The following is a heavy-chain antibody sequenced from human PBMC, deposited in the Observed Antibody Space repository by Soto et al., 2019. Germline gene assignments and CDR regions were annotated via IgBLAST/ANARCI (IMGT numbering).Heavy chain of an antibody. CDR1: GFTFSSYA. CDR2: ISGSGVST. Sequence: GESLRLSCAASGFTFSSYAMSWVRQAPGKGLELVSAISGSGVSTYYADSVKGRFTISRDNSKNTLYLQMNRLRAEDTAVYYCAKFLIAADYYYYYGMDGRGQGSTVTVS. D-gene: IGHD6-13*01. V-gene: IGHV3-23*01. J-gene: IGHJ6*02. CDR3: AKFLIAADYYYYYGMDG.